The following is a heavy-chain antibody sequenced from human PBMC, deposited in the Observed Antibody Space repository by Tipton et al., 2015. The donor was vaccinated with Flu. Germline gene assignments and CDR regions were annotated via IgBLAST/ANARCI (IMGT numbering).Heavy chain of an antibody. Sequence: TLSLTCTVSGGSTSSYYWSWIRQPPGKGLEWIGYTYYTGNTNYNPSLRSRVTISQDTSKNQFSLRMRSVSAADTAVYYCARDKGTPSGYDYWGQGALVTVSS. J-gene: IGHJ4*02. CDR1: GGSTSSYY. D-gene: IGHD3-3*01. V-gene: IGHV4-59*12. CDR3: ARDKGTPSGYDY. CDR2: TYYTGNT.